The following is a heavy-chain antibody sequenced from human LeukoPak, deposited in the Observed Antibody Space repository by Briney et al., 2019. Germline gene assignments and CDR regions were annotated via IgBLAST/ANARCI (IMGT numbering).Heavy chain of an antibody. J-gene: IGHJ5*02. CDR1: GFTFRSYW. Sequence: PGGSLRLSCAASGFTFRSYWMSWVRQAPGKGLEWVANIKEDGSEKYNVDSVKGRFTVSRDNAKTSLSLQMNSLRAEDTAVYYCAREWLRDNWFDPWGQGTLVTVSS. V-gene: IGHV3-7*01. D-gene: IGHD3-10*01. CDR2: IKEDGSEK. CDR3: AREWLRDNWFDP.